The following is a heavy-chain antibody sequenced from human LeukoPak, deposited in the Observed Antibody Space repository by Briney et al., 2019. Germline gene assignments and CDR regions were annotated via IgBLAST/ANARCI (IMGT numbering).Heavy chain of an antibody. J-gene: IGHJ4*02. V-gene: IGHV4-39*07. CDR3: ARGGSTSSQIDY. Sequence: PSETLSLTCTVSGGSISSSSYYWGWIRQPPGKGLEWIGSIYYSGSTYYNPSLKSRVTISVDTSKNQFSLKLSSVTAADTAVYYCARGGSTSSQIDYWGQGTLVTVSS. CDR1: GGSISSSSYY. D-gene: IGHD2-2*01. CDR2: IYYSGST.